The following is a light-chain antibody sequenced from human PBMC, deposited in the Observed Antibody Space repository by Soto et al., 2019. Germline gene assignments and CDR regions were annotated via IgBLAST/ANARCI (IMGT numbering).Light chain of an antibody. J-gene: IGLJ1*01. V-gene: IGLV2-11*01. Sequence: QSALTQPRSVSGSPGQSVTLSCTGTSSDVGAYNYVSWYQQHPGKAPKLMIYDVNNRPSGVPDRFSGSKSGNTASLTISGLQAEDEADYYCCSYAGSYTLVFGTGTKLTVL. CDR3: CSYAGSYTLV. CDR2: DVN. CDR1: SSDVGAYNY.